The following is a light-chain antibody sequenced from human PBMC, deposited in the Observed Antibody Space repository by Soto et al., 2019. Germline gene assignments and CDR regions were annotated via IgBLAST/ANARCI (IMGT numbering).Light chain of an antibody. CDR3: ETWDSNTWV. Sequence: QPVLTQSSSASASLGSSVKLTCTLSSGHSSYIIAWHQQQPGKAPRYLMKLEGSGSYNKGSGVPARFSGSSSGADRYLTISNLQFEDEADYYCETWDSNTWVFGGGTQLTVL. CDR1: SGHSSYI. J-gene: IGLJ3*02. CDR2: LEGSGSY. V-gene: IGLV4-60*02.